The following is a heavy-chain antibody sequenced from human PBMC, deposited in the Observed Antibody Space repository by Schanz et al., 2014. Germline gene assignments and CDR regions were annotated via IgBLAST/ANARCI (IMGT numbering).Heavy chain of an antibody. CDR3: ARGRGSDWNYGTLDY. CDR1: GDSITSNRW. CDR2: INNSGST. Sequence: QVQLQESGPGLVKPSGTLSLTCAVSGDSITSNRWWSWVRQSPGTGLEWIGEINNSGSTNHNPSPKKWVPKTPGQVQDSFSPKANSVAPADTAVYYCARGRGSDWNYGTLDYWGQGTLVTVSS. J-gene: IGHJ4*02. D-gene: IGHD1-7*01. V-gene: IGHV4-4*02.